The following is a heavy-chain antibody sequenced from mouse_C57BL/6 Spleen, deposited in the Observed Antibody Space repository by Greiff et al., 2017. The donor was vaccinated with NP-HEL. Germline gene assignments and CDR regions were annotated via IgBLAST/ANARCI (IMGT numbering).Heavy chain of an antibody. CDR2: IRLKSDNYAT. CDR3: TNSAPVTDAMDY. V-gene: IGHV6-3*01. D-gene: IGHD6-1*01. Sequence: EVKLVESGGGLVQPGGSMKLSCVASGFTFSNYWMNWVRQSPEKGLEWVAQIRLKSDNYATHYAESVKGRFTISRDDSKSSVYLQMNNLRAEDTGIYYCTNSAPVTDAMDYWGQGTSVTVSS. J-gene: IGHJ4*01. CDR1: GFTFSNYW.